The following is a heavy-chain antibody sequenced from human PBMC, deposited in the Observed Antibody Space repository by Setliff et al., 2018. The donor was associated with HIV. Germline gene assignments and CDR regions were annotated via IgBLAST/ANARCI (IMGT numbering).Heavy chain of an antibody. D-gene: IGHD4-17*01. J-gene: IGHJ4*02. CDR1: DSGTYY. Sequence: SETLSLTCTVSDSGTYYWSWIRQPAGKGLEWIGRVSSRGDTNYNPSLKSRVTMSVNTSKNQFSLKLTSVTASDTAVYYCARAAAGNTGPFDLWGQGSQVTVSS. CDR3: ARAAAGNTGPFDL. CDR2: VSSRGDT. V-gene: IGHV4-4*07.